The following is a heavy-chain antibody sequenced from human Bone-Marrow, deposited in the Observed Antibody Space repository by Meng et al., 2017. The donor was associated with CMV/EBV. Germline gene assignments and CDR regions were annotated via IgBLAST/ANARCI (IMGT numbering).Heavy chain of an antibody. J-gene: IGHJ3*02. V-gene: IGHV3-30*04. CDR3: AKESGWYPGDDAFDI. Sequence: GGSLRLSCAASGFTFSSYAMHWVRQAPGKGLEWVAVISYDGSNKYYADSVKGRFTISRDNSKNTLYLQMNSLRAEDTAVYYCAKESGWYPGDDAFDIWGQGTMVTVSS. D-gene: IGHD6-19*01. CDR2: ISYDGSNK. CDR1: GFTFSSYA.